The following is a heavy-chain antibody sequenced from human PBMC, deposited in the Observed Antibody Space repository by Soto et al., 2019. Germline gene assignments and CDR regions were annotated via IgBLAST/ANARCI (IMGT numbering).Heavy chain of an antibody. Sequence: ASVKVSCKASGYTFTSYDINWVRQATGQGLEWMGWMNPNSGNTGYAQKFQGRVTMTRNTSISTAYMGLSSLRSEDTAVYYCALPSDILTGYQDAFDIWGQGTMVTVSS. CDR3: ALPSDILTGYQDAFDI. J-gene: IGHJ3*02. CDR2: MNPNSGNT. D-gene: IGHD3-9*01. CDR1: GYTFTSYD. V-gene: IGHV1-8*01.